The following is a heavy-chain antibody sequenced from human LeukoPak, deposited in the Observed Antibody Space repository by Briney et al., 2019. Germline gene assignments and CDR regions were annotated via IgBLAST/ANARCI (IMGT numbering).Heavy chain of an antibody. Sequence: SETLSLTCAVYGGSFSGYYWSWIRQPPGKGLEWIGEINHSGSTNHNPSLKSRVTISVDTSKNQFSLKLSSVTAADTAVYYCARSHDSSYFDYWGQGTLVTVSS. CDR1: GGSFSGYY. D-gene: IGHD3-22*01. V-gene: IGHV4-34*01. CDR3: ARSHDSSYFDY. CDR2: INHSGST. J-gene: IGHJ4*02.